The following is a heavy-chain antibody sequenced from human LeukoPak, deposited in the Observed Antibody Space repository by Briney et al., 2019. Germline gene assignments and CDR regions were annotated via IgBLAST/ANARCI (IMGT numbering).Heavy chain of an antibody. Sequence: SETLSLTCAVYGGSFSGYYWSWIRQPPGKGPEWIGEINHSGSTNYNPSLKSRVTISVDTSKNQFSLKLSSVTAADTAVYYCARGRGYDFWGGYSGHYFDYWGQGTLVTVSS. D-gene: IGHD3-3*01. CDR2: INHSGST. V-gene: IGHV4-34*01. J-gene: IGHJ4*02. CDR1: GGSFSGYY. CDR3: ARGRGYDFWGGYSGHYFDY.